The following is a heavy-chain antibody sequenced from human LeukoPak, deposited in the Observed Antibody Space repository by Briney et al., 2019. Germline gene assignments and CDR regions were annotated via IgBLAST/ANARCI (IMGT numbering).Heavy chain of an antibody. V-gene: IGHV1-2*04. D-gene: IGHD6-13*01. CDR3: ARARRAAAGTIPD. J-gene: IGHJ4*02. Sequence: GASVKVSCKASGYTFTGYYMHWVRQAPGQGLEWMGWINPNSGGTNYAQKFQGWVTMTRDTSISTAYMELSRLRSDDTAVYYCARARRAAAGTIPDWGQGTLVTVSS. CDR1: GYTFTGYY. CDR2: INPNSGGT.